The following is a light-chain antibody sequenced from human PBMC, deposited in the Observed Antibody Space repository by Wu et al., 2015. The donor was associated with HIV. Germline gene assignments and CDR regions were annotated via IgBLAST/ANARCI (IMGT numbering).Light chain of an antibody. CDR1: QSVRDD. CDR3: QHYGSSPIT. CDR2: GIS. J-gene: IGKJ5*01. V-gene: IGKV3-15*01. Sequence: EIVMTQSPATLSVSPGERVTLSCRASQSVRDDLAWYQQKPGQAPRLLIYGISTRATGVPARFSDSRSGTDFTLIISRLEPEDFAVYYCQHYGSSPITFGQGTRLEIK.